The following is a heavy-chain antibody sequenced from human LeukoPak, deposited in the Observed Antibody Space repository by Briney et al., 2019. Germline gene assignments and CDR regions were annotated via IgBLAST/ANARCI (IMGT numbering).Heavy chain of an antibody. CDR3: TTGTWIQLWLADY. Sequence: GGSLRLSCAASRFTFSNACMSWVRHAPGEGLGWVGHIKSRTDGGTTDYAAPVKGRFTISRDDSKNTLYLQMKSLKTEDTAVYYCTTGTWIQLWLADYWGQGTLVTVSS. V-gene: IGHV3-15*01. CDR1: RFTFSNAC. J-gene: IGHJ4*02. CDR2: IKSRTDGGTT. D-gene: IGHD5-18*01.